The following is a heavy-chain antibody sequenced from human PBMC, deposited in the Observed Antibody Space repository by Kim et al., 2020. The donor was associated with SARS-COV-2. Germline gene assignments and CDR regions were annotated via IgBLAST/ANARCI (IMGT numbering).Heavy chain of an antibody. CDR1: GFTFSSYW. CDR3: ARVVVFDYGDPTSHFDY. J-gene: IGHJ4*02. Sequence: GGSLRLSCAASGFTFSSYWMSWVRQAPGKGLEWVANIKQDGSEKYYVDSVKGRFTISRDNAKNSLYLQMNSLRAEDTAVYYCARVVVFDYGDPTSHFDYWGQGTLVTVSS. CDR2: IKQDGSEK. D-gene: IGHD4-17*01. V-gene: IGHV3-7*03.